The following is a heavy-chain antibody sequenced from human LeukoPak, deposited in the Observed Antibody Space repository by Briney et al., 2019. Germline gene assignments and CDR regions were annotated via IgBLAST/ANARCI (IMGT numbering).Heavy chain of an antibody. Sequence: ASVKVSCKASGYTFTSYGISWVRQAPGQGLEWMGWISAYNGNTNYAQKLQGRVTMTTDTSTSTAYMELRSLRSDDTAVYYCARGGGGYYYDSSGYYVDYWGQGTLVTVSS. V-gene: IGHV1-18*01. J-gene: IGHJ4*02. CDR3: ARGGGGYYYDSSGYYVDY. D-gene: IGHD3-22*01. CDR2: ISAYNGNT. CDR1: GYTFTSYG.